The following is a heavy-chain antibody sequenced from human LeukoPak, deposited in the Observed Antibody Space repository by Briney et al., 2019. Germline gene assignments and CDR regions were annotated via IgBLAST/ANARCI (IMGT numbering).Heavy chain of an antibody. Sequence: PSETLSLTCTVSGGSMSSYYWSWIRQPPGKGLEWIGYIYHSGSTYYNPSLKSQVTISVDRSKNQFSLKLSSVTAADTAVYYCARGENYYDSSGYHDAFDIWGQGTMVTVSS. D-gene: IGHD3-22*01. CDR2: IYHSGST. J-gene: IGHJ3*02. V-gene: IGHV4-59*12. CDR1: GGSMSSYY. CDR3: ARGENYYDSSGYHDAFDI.